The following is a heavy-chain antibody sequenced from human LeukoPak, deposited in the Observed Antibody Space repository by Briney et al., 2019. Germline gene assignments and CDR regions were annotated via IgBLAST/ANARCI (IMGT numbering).Heavy chain of an antibody. D-gene: IGHD1-14*01. Sequence: SETLSLTCIVSGGSIKGSHYYWGWIRQPPGEGLDWIGSIYSTGTTYYNPSLKTRLTISVDTSKNQFSLRLTSVTASDTAMYYCANLQPGHHSGQDYWGQGTLVTVSS. CDR2: IYSTGTT. CDR1: GGSIKGSHYY. CDR3: ANLQPGHHSGQDY. J-gene: IGHJ4*02. V-gene: IGHV4-39*01.